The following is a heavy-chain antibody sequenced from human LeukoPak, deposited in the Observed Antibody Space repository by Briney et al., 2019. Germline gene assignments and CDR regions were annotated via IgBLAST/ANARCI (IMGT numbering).Heavy chain of an antibody. CDR1: GYTFTSYG. CDR2: ISTYNGNP. CDR3: ADSSGSV. V-gene: IGHV1-18*01. Sequence: ASVKVSCKASGYTFTSYGISWVRQAPGQGLEWMGWISTYNGNPKYARNLQGRVTMTTDTSAATVYMELRSLRSDDTAVYYCADSSGSVWGKGTTVTVSS. D-gene: IGHD3-22*01. J-gene: IGHJ6*04.